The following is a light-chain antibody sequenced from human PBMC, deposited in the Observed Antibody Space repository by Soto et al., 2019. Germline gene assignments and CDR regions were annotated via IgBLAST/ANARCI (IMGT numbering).Light chain of an antibody. CDR1: QKITTC. CDR3: QQSYTAPWT. Sequence: DIHMTQSPSCLSASIRDRVSITWRASQKITTCLHWYQQRPGRSPNLLIYAASHLQNGVPSRFSGSGSGPDFTLTIDSLQPEDFATYYCQQSYTAPWTFGQGTKVESK. J-gene: IGKJ1*01. CDR2: AAS. V-gene: IGKV1-39*01.